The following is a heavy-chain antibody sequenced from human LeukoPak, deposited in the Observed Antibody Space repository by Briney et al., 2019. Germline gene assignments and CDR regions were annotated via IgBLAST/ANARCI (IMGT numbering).Heavy chain of an antibody. CDR2: IWYDGSNK. D-gene: IGHD4-17*01. J-gene: IGHJ4*02. Sequence: SGGSLRLSCAASGFTFSSYGMHWVRQAPGKGLEWVAVIWYDGSNKYYADSVKGRFTISRDNSKNTLYLQMNSLRAEDTAVYYCARDYQTTLFDYWGQGTLVTVSS. CDR3: ARDYQTTLFDY. CDR1: GFTFSSYG. V-gene: IGHV3-33*01.